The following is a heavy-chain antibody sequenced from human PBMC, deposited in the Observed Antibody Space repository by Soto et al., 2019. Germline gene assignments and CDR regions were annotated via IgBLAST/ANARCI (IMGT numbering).Heavy chain of an antibody. CDR1: GYTFPNNE. CDR2: MNPGSGDT. V-gene: IGHV1-8*01. Sequence: ASVKVSCKASGYTFPNNEVSWVRQATGQGIEWMGWMNPGSGDTGYAQKFQGRVTMTRDISIATAYMELSSLRSDDTAIYYCATLATFRSLNCIDLWGQGTLVTVSS. D-gene: IGHD3-16*02. CDR3: ATLATFRSLNCIDL. J-gene: IGHJ5*02.